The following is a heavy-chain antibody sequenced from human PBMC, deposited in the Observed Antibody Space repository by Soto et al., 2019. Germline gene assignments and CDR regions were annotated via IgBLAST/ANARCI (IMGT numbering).Heavy chain of an antibody. D-gene: IGHD3-3*01. CDR2: INHSGST. CDR1: GGSFSGYY. V-gene: IGHV4-34*01. Sequence: QVQLQQWGAGLLKPSETLSLTCAVYGGSFSGYYWSWIRQPPGKGLEWIGEINHSGSTNYNPSLKSRVTISVDTSKNQFSLKLSSVTAADTAVYYCARALARRFGVVIHYYYYYMDVWGKGTTVTVSS. CDR3: ARALARRFGVVIHYYYYYMDV. J-gene: IGHJ6*03.